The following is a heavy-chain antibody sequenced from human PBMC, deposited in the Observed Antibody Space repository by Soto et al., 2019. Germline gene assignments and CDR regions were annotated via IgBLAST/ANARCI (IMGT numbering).Heavy chain of an antibody. V-gene: IGHV3-7*01. CDR2: INPDGSEK. Sequence: EVQLVESGGGLVQPGGSLRLSCAASGFIFSAYWMTWVRQAPGKGLEWVANINPDGSEKYYVDSVKGRFTLSRDTVKNSLFLQVNNLRAEDTALYYCVRARIDVWGRGTLVTVSS. CDR1: GFIFSAYW. CDR3: VRARIDV. J-gene: IGHJ2*01.